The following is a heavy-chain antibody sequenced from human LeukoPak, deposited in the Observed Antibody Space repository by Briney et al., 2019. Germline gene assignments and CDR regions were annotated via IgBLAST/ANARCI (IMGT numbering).Heavy chain of an antibody. CDR1: GGSISSSSYY. J-gene: IGHJ5*02. V-gene: IGHV4-39*07. CDR3: ARASLSPYNWFDP. CDR2: IYYSGST. D-gene: IGHD3-3*02. Sequence: SETLSLTCTVSGGSISSSSYYWGWIRQPPGKGLEWIGSIYYSGSTYYNPSLKSRVTISVDTSKNQFSLKLSSVTAADTAVYYCARASLSPYNWFDPWGQGTLVTVSS.